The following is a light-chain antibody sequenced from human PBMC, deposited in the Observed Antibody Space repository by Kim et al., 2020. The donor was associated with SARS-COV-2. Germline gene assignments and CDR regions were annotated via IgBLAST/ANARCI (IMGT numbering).Light chain of an antibody. Sequence: QSALTQPASVSGSPGQSITISCTGTSSDVGGYNYVSWYQQHPCKAPKLMICDVSKRPSGVSNRFSGSNSGNTASLTISGLQAEDEADYYCRSYTSSSIPVFGGGTKLTVL. CDR2: DVS. J-gene: IGLJ2*01. CDR1: SSDVGGYNY. V-gene: IGLV2-14*01. CDR3: RSYTSSSIPV.